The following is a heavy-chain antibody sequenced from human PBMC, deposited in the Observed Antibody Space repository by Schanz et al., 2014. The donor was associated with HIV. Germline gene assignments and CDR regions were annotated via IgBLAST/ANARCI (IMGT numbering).Heavy chain of an antibody. Sequence: QVQLVQSGAEVKKPGASVKVSCKASGYTFTGYYMHWVRQAPGQGLEWMGWINPNSGGTNYAQKFQGRVTMTRDTSISTAYMELSRLRSDDTAVYYCARDVSVDCTGINNCYTRKWFDPWGQGTLVTVSS. V-gene: IGHV1-2*02. J-gene: IGHJ5*02. CDR3: ARDVSVDCTGINNCYTRKWFDP. CDR1: GYTFTGYY. CDR2: INPNSGGT. D-gene: IGHD2-2*02.